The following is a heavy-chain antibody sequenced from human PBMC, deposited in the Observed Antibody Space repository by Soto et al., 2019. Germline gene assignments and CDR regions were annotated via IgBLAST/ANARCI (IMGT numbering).Heavy chain of an antibody. Sequence: GGSLTLSXTGSGFTFGDYAMSWSRQAPGKGLEWVGVIRSKAYGGTTESAASVKGRFTISRDDSRSIAYLQMNSLQSEDTGVYYRTRYTSTSRYSYFGMDVWGHGTTVTVSS. CDR2: IRSKAYGGTT. V-gene: IGHV3-49*03. D-gene: IGHD2-2*01. CDR3: TRYTSTSRYSYFGMDV. J-gene: IGHJ6*02. CDR1: GFTFGDYA.